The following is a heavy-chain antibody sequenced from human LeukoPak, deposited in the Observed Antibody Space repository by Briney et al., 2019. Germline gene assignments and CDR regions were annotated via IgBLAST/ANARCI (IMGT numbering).Heavy chain of an antibody. Sequence: GGSLRLSCEASEFGVSSNYINWVRQAPGKGLEWVSVIYRGEKTYYADSVKGRFNISRDSSKNTVFLQMNSLRAEDTAIYYCARSDGGVLYCGEDCYLDLWGQGTLVTVSS. CDR1: EFGVSSNY. D-gene: IGHD2-21*02. J-gene: IGHJ4*02. V-gene: IGHV3-66*01. CDR2: IYRGEKT. CDR3: ARSDGGVLYCGEDCYLDL.